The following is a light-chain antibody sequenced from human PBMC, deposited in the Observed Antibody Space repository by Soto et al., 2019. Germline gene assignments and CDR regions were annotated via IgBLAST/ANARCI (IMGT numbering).Light chain of an antibody. V-gene: IGKV2-30*01. CDR3: MQGTHWPPT. Sequence: DVVLTQSPPSLPVTLGQPASISCRSSQSLVYRDGNTHLNWFQQRPGQSPRRLIYMVSTRDSGVTDRFSGSGSGTDFTLKISGVEAEDVGVYYCMQGTHWPPTFGQGTKVEIK. J-gene: IGKJ1*01. CDR1: QSLVYRDGNTH. CDR2: MVS.